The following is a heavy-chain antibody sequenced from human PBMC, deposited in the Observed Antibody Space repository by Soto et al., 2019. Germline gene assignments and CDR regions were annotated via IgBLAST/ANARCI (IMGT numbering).Heavy chain of an antibody. D-gene: IGHD3-10*01. CDR3: ARDSGSIYYYYYYAIDV. V-gene: IGHV3-30-3*01. Sequence: HPGGSLRLSCAASGFTFSNYAMHWVRQAPGKGLEWVAVISYDGNNKYYADSVKGRFTVSRDNSKNTLYLQMNGLRAEDTAVYFCARDSGSIYYYYYYAIDVWGQGTTVTVSS. CDR1: GFTFSNYA. CDR2: ISYDGNNK. J-gene: IGHJ6*02.